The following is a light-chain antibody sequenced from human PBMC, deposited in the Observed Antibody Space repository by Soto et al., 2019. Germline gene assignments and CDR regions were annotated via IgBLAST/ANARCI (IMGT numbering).Light chain of an antibody. CDR2: XGS. CDR3: CSYAGTTSHVV. CDR1: SSXVGSYNL. J-gene: IGLJ7*01. Sequence: QSALXXXXSXXGSPXXSXXXSXXGTSSXVGSYNLVSWYQQHPGKAPKXXXXXGSKRPSGVSNRFSGSKSGXTASLTISGLQAEDEADYYCCSYAGTTSHVVFGGGTQLTVL. V-gene: IGLV2-23*01.